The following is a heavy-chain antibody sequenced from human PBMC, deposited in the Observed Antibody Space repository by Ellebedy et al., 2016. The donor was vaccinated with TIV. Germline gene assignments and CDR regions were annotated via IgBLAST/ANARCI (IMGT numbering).Heavy chain of an antibody. CDR1: GGSFSGYY. CDR3: ARVSTGTSFYYYYYYMDV. J-gene: IGHJ6*03. CDR2: INHSGST. Sequence: SETLSLTXAVYGGSFSGYYWSWIRQPQGKGLEWIGEINHSGSTNYNPSLKSRVTISVDTSKNQFSLKLSSVTAADTAVYYCARVSTGTSFYYYYYYMDVWGKGTTVTVSS. D-gene: IGHD1-7*01. V-gene: IGHV4-34*01.